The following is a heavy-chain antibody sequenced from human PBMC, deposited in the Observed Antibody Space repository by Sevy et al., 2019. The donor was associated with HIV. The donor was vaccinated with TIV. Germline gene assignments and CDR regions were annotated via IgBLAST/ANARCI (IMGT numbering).Heavy chain of an antibody. CDR2: ISGSGGST. J-gene: IGHJ4*02. Sequence: GGSLRLSCAASGFTFSSYAMSWVRQAPGKGLEWVSAISGSGGSTYYADSVKGRFTISRDNSKNTLYLQMNSLRAEDTAVYYCAKAEGRDGSWWGEGVHFDYWGQGTLVTVSS. D-gene: IGHD6-13*01. V-gene: IGHV3-23*01. CDR1: GFTFSSYA. CDR3: AKAEGRDGSWWGEGVHFDY.